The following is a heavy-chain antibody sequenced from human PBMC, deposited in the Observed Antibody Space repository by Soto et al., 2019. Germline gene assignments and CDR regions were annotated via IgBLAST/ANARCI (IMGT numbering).Heavy chain of an antibody. J-gene: IGHJ6*02. CDR3: AKRHIVVVPAATGPEYYYYGMDV. Sequence: HPGGSLRLSCAASGFSFSSYAMSWVRQAPGKGLEWVSAISGSGGSTYYADSVKGRFTISRDNSKNTLYLQMNSLRAEDTAVYYCAKRHIVVVPAATGPEYYYYGMDVWGQGTTVTVSS. CDR2: ISGSGGST. CDR1: GFSFSSYA. V-gene: IGHV3-23*01. D-gene: IGHD2-2*01.